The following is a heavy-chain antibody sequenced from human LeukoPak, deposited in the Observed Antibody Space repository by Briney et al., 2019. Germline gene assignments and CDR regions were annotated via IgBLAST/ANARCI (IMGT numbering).Heavy chain of an antibody. CDR1: GFTVSNYA. CDR2: ISAGGVDT. V-gene: IGHV3-23*01. CDR3: AAKEGLTGYLSGSFEY. Sequence: PGGSLRLSCAASGFTVSNYAMTWVRQAPGKGLEWVSAISAGGVDTFYADSVRGRFTTSRDNSKSTLYLQMNSLRAEDTAVYYCAAKEGLTGYLSGSFEYWGQGTLVTVSS. D-gene: IGHD3-9*01. J-gene: IGHJ4*02.